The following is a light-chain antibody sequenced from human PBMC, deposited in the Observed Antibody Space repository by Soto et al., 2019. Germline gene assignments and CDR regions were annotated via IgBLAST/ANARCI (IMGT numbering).Light chain of an antibody. V-gene: IGLV2-14*02. CDR3: SSYTTTSNYV. Sequence: QSVLTQPASVSGSPGQSITISCTGSISDVGSYDLVSWYQQHPGKAPKLMIYQVSRRPSGVSNRFFGSKSGNTASLAISALQSEQEPDYSRSSYTTTSNYVFGTGTKVTV. CDR1: ISDVGSYDL. CDR2: QVS. J-gene: IGLJ1*01.